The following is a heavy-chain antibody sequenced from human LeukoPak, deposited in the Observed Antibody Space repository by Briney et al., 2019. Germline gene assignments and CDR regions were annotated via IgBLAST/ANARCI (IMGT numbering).Heavy chain of an antibody. Sequence: GESLKISCKGSGYSFTSYWIGWVRQMPGKGLEWMGIVYPGDSDTRYSPSFQGQVTISADKSISTAYLQWSSLKASDTAMYYCARGYDVRGVISLYFDYWGQGTLVTVSS. CDR3: ARGYDVRGVISLYFDY. CDR2: VYPGDSDT. V-gene: IGHV5-51*01. J-gene: IGHJ4*02. CDR1: GYSFTSYW. D-gene: IGHD3-10*02.